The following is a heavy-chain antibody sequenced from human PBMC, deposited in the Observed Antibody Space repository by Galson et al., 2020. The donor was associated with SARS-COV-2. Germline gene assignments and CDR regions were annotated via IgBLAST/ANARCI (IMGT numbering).Heavy chain of an antibody. J-gene: IGHJ3*02. Sequence: GGSLRLSCAASGFTFSSYAMHWARQAPGKGLEWVAIISYDGRTKYYADTVKGRFTISRDNSKNTLFLQMSSQREEDTAIYYCARARRGSYREAFDNWGQGTLVTVSS. V-gene: IGHV3-30*04. CDR2: ISYDGRTK. CDR1: GFTFSSYA. CDR3: ARARRGSYREAFDN. D-gene: IGHD1-26*01.